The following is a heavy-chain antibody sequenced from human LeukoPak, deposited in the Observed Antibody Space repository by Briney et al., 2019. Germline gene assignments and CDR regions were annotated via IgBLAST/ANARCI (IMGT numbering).Heavy chain of an antibody. J-gene: IGHJ4*02. Sequence: GGSLRLSCAASGFTFSDYALGWVRQAPGRGLEGVATLSGSGAGTYYSDSVQGRFTISRDNSKRTLFLQMNSLRAEDTAFYYCAKAELGADTFFDYWGQGTLVTVSS. V-gene: IGHV3-23*01. D-gene: IGHD6-25*01. CDR1: GFTFSDYA. CDR3: AKAELGADTFFDY. CDR2: LSGSGAGT.